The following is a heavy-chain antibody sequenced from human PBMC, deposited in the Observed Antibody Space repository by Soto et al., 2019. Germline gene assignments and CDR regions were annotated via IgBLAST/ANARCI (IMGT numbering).Heavy chain of an antibody. V-gene: IGHV4-4*07. D-gene: IGHD6-19*01. CDR3: ARVGAVAGDDY. CDR1: GGSISSNY. CDR2: IYTSGST. J-gene: IGHJ4*02. Sequence: SEPLSLTCTVSGGSISSNYWSWIRQPAGKGLEWIGRIYTSGSTNYNPSLKSRVTMSVDTSKNQFSLKLSSVTAADTAVYYCARVGAVAGDDYWGQGTLVTVSS.